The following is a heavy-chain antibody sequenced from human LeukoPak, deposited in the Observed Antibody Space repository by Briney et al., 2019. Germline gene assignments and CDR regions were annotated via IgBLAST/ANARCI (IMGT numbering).Heavy chain of an antibody. J-gene: IGHJ3*02. CDR3: ARVGYDSSGYGAFDI. CDR1: GFTFTSYA. V-gene: IGHV3-23*01. Sequence: GGSLRLSCAASGFTFTSYAMSWVRQAPGKGLEWVSAISGSGGSTYYADSVKGRFTITRDNAKNSLYLQMNSLRAEDTAVYYCARVGYDSSGYGAFDIWGQGTMVTVSS. CDR2: ISGSGGST. D-gene: IGHD3-22*01.